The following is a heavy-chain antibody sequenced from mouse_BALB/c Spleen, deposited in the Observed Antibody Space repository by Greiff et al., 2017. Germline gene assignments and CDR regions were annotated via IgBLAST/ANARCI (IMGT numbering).Heavy chain of an antibody. CDR3: ARDGYYAPFDY. J-gene: IGHJ2*01. V-gene: IGHV5-4*02. CDR1: GFTFSDYY. Sequence: EVQRVESGGGLVKPGGSLKLSCAASGFTFSDYYMYWVRQTPEKRLEWVATISDGGSYTYYPDSVKGRFTISRDNAKNNLYLQMSSLKSEDTAMYYCARDGYYAPFDYWGQGTTLTVSS. D-gene: IGHD2-3*01. CDR2: ISDGGSYT.